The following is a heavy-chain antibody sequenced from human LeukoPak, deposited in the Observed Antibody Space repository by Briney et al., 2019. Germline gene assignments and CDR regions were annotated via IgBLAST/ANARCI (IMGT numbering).Heavy chain of an antibody. V-gene: IGHV3-30-3*01. D-gene: IGHD3-10*01. CDR3: AREGYYDSGSPPTFYFDS. CDR1: GFTFITCA. J-gene: IGHJ4*02. Sequence: GGSLRLSCAASGFTFITCAMHWVRQAPGKGLEWVAVISYHGSNKDYADSVKGRFTISRDNSKNTLYLEMNSLRAEDTAIYYCAREGYYDSGSPPTFYFDSWGQGTLVTVSS. CDR2: ISYHGSNK.